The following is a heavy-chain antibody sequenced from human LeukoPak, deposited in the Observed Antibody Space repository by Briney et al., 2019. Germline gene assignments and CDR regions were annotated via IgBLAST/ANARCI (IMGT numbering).Heavy chain of an antibody. Sequence: PGGSLRLSCAASGFTVSSNYMSWVRQAPGKGLEWVSVIYSGGSTYYADSVKGRFTISRDNSKNTLYLQMNSLRAEDTAVYYCARFRYCSSTSCYYYYYGMDVWGQGTTVTVSS. V-gene: IGHV3-66*01. CDR2: IYSGGST. CDR1: GFTVSSNY. CDR3: ARFRYCSSTSCYYYYYGMDV. D-gene: IGHD2-2*01. J-gene: IGHJ6*02.